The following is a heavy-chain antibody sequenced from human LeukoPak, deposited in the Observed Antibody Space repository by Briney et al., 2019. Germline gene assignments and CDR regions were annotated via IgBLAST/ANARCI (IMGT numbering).Heavy chain of an antibody. CDR2: IYYSGST. CDR3: ASLDGYNHPFDY. CDR1: GGSISSYY. V-gene: IGHV4-59*01. Sequence: SETLSLTCTVSGGSISSYYWSWVRQPPGKGLEGIGYIYYSGSTNYNPSLKSRVTISVDTSKNQFSLKLSSVTAADTAVYYCASLDGYNHPFDYWGQGTLVTVSS. J-gene: IGHJ4*02. D-gene: IGHD5-24*01.